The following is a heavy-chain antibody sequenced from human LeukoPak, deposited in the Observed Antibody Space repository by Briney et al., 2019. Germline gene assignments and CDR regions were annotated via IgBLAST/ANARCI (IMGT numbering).Heavy chain of an antibody. CDR1: GGSISSYY. J-gene: IGHJ4*02. CDR3: ARAMTTVTPIDY. V-gene: IGHV4-59*01. D-gene: IGHD4-17*01. Sequence: QSSETLSLTCTVSGGSISSYYWSWLRQPPGKGLEWIGYIYYSGSTNYNPSPKSRVTISVDTSKNQFSLKLSSVTAADTAVYYCARAMTTVTPIDYWGQGTLVTVSS. CDR2: IYYSGST.